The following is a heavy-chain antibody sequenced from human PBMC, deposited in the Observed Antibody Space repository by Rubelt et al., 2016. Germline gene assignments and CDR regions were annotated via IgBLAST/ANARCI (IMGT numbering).Heavy chain of an antibody. V-gene: IGHV1-46*01. CDR3: ARELNDFDI. Sequence: QVQLVQSGAEVKKPGASVKVSCQASGYTFTSYYMHWVRQAPGQGLEYLGIINPTDGGTSYVQKFQGRVTMTRDTSTGTVYMELSSLRSDDTAVYYCARELNDFDIWGQGTMVTVSS. CDR1: GYTFTSYY. CDR2: INPTDGGT. J-gene: IGHJ3*02.